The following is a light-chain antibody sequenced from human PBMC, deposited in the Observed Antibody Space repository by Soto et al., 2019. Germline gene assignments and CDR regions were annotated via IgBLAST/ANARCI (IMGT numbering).Light chain of an antibody. V-gene: IGKV1-5*03. CDR3: QQFNTSPWT. Sequence: DIQMTQSPSTLSASEGDRVTISCRASQSVSIWLAWYQQKPGRAPKLLFYKSSILESGVPSRFSGSGSGTEFTLTISSLQPDDFATYYCQQFNTSPWTFGQGTTVDIK. CDR2: KSS. CDR1: QSVSIW. J-gene: IGKJ1*01.